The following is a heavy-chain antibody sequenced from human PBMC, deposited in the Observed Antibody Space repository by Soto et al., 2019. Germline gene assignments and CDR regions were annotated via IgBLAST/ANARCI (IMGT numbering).Heavy chain of an antibody. Sequence: QVQLVESGGGVVQPGRSLRLSCAASGFTFSSYDMHWVHQAPGKGLEWVALISYDGSNQYYADSVKGRFTISRDNSKNTVYLQMNSLRAEDTAVYYCARDGKSVSAPGGMDVWGQGTKVTVSS. CDR3: ARDGKSVSAPGGMDV. V-gene: IGHV3-30-3*01. D-gene: IGHD6-6*01. CDR1: GFTFSSYD. J-gene: IGHJ6*02. CDR2: ISYDGSNQ.